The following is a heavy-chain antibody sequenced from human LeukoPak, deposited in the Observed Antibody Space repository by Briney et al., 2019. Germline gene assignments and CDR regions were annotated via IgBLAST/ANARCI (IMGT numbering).Heavy chain of an antibody. CDR3: ARTGEEYYDSSGYPSY. Sequence: PGGSLRLSCAASGFTFSSYAMTWVRQAPGKGLEWVSGISGGGGSTFYPDSVRGRFTISRDNSKNTLYLQMNSLRAEDTAVYYCARTGEEYYDSSGYPSYWGQGTLVTVSS. V-gene: IGHV3-23*01. CDR1: GFTFSSYA. D-gene: IGHD3-22*01. J-gene: IGHJ4*02. CDR2: ISGGGGST.